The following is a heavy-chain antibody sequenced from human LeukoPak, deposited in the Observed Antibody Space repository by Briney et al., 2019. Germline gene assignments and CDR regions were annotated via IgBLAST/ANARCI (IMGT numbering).Heavy chain of an antibody. J-gene: IGHJ4*02. D-gene: IGHD3-10*01. Sequence: GGSLRLSCAASGFTVSSNYMSWVRQAPGKGLVWVSVIYSGGSTYYADSVKGRFTISRDNSKNTLYHQMNLLRTKDTAVYSCARGRGYYYGSGSYYNPPTLDYWGQGTLVTVSS. V-gene: IGHV3-53*01. CDR1: GFTVSSNY. CDR2: IYSGGST. CDR3: ARGRGYYYGSGSYYNPPTLDY.